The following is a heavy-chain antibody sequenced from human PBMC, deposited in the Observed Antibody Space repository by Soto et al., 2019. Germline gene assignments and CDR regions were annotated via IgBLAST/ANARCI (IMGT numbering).Heavy chain of an antibody. D-gene: IGHD3-10*01. CDR2: IYYSGSA. CDR1: GDSVSSGGAY. CDR3: ARLKSRYYKIISYSFDY. V-gene: IGHV4-31*03. J-gene: IGHJ4*02. Sequence: SETLSLTCTVSGDSVSSGGAYWSWIRQHPGKGLEWIGYIYYSGSANYTPSLKSRLTISLDTSQNQVSLRLSSVTAADTAVYYCARLKSRYYKIISYSFDYWDRGTLVTVSS.